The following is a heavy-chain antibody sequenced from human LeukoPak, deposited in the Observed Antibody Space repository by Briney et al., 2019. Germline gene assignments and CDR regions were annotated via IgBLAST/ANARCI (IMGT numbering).Heavy chain of an antibody. Sequence: HSGGSLRLSCAASGFTFSTYMMAWVRQAPGGGLEWVSGISDNGGRTYYADSVKGRFAISRDDSKSTLYLQMNSLRGEDTAVYYCAKDFGRNLGGPGYWGRGTLVIVSP. CDR1: GFTFSTYM. V-gene: IGHV3-23*01. J-gene: IGHJ4*02. CDR2: ISDNGGRT. CDR3: AKDFGRNLGGPGY. D-gene: IGHD1-14*01.